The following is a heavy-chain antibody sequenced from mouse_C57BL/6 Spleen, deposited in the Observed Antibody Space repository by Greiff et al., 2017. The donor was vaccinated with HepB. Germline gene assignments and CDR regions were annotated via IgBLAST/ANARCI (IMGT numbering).Heavy chain of an antibody. V-gene: IGHV1-75*01. CDR1: GYTFTDYY. CDR2: IFPGSGST. J-gene: IGHJ2*01. D-gene: IGHD1-1*01. Sequence: QVQLQQSGPELVKPGASVKISCKASGYTFTDYYINWVKQRPGQGLEWIGWIFPGSGSTYYNEKFKGKATLTVDKSSSTAYMLLSSLTSEDSAVYFSAREGDGSSYLYYFDYWGQGTTLTVSS. CDR3: AREGDGSSYLYYFDY.